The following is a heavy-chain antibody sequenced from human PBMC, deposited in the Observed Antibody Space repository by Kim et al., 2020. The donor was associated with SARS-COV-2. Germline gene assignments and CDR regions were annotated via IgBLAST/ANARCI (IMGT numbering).Heavy chain of an antibody. J-gene: IGHJ4*02. Sequence: GGSLRLSCTASGFTIRNYWMNWVRQAPGKGLEWVANMNPGGSERRYVDSVEGRFTISRDDAKNSLYLQMNSLRAEDTALYYCVGWAATNEWGQGTLVTVSS. CDR3: VGWAATNE. CDR1: GFTIRNYW. V-gene: IGHV3-7*01. D-gene: IGHD1-26*01. CDR2: MNPGGSER.